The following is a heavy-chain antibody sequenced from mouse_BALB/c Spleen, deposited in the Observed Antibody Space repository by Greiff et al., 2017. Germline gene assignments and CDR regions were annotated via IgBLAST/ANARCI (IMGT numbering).Heavy chain of an antibody. CDR1: GYSITSDYA. Sequence: EVHLVESAPGLVKPSQSLSLSCTVSGYSITSDYAWNWIRQSPGNKLGWVDYISYSGSTSYNPSFKNRISITRDTSKNQFFLQLNSVTTEDTATYYCARSSTMIATGGYYFDYWGQGTTLTVSS. CDR2: ISYSGST. J-gene: IGHJ2*01. D-gene: IGHD2-4*01. V-gene: IGHV3-2*02. CDR3: ARSSTMIATGGYYFDY.